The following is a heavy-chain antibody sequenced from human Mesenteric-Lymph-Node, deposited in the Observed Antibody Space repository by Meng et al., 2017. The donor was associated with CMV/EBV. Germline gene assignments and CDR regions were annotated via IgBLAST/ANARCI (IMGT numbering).Heavy chain of an antibody. CDR2: ISGSGGST. CDR3: AKTGYSYFDY. Sequence: GESLKISCAASGFTFSSYAMSWVRQAPGKGLEWVSAISGSGGSTYYADSVRGRFTMSRDNSKNTLYLQMNSLRVEDTAVYYCAKTGYSYFDYWGQGTLVTVSS. V-gene: IGHV3-23*01. D-gene: IGHD5-18*01. CDR1: GFTFSSYA. J-gene: IGHJ4*02.